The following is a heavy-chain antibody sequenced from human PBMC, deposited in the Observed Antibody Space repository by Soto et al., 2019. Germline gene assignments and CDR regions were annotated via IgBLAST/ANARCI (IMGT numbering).Heavy chain of an antibody. CDR3: ARDLWTY. CDR1: GVTFSSYS. V-gene: IGHV3-48*02. D-gene: IGHD3-3*01. Sequence: PXGSLRLSCAASGVTFSSYSMKWVRQAPGKGLEWVSYISSNSRTMFYADSVKGRFTISRDNAKNSLYLQMSSLRDEDTAVYYCARDLWTYWGQGALVTVSS. J-gene: IGHJ4*02. CDR2: ISSNSRTM.